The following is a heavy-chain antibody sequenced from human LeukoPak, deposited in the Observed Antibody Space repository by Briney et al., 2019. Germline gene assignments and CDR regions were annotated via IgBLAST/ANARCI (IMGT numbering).Heavy chain of an antibody. CDR2: IRYDGSNK. Sequence: PGGSLRLSCAASGFTFSSYGMHWVRQAPGKGLEWVAFIRYDGSNKYYADSVKGRFTISRDNSKNTLYLQMNSLRAEDTAVYYCASRAGPSSHPYDSGGRGPLVTVSS. CDR1: GFTFSSYG. J-gene: IGHJ4*02. CDR3: ASRAGPSSHPYDS. V-gene: IGHV3-30*02.